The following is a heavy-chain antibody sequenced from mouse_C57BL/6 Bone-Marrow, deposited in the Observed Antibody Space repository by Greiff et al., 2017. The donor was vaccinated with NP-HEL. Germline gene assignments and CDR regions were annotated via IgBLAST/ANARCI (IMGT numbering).Heavy chain of an antibody. V-gene: IGHV1-74*01. D-gene: IGHD1-1*01. CDR2: IHPSDSDT. J-gene: IGHJ3*01. CDR3: AINRPCYYDSSYCAD. CDR1: GYTFTSYW. Sequence: QVQLQQPGAELVKPGASVKVSCKASGYTFTSYWMHWVKQRPGQGLEWIGRIHPSDSDTNYNQKFKGKATLTVDKSSSTAYMQLSSLTSEDSAVYYCAINRPCYYDSSYCADWGKGTPVTVAA.